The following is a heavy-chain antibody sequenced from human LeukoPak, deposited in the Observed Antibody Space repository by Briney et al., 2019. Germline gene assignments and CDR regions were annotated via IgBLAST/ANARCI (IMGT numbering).Heavy chain of an antibody. CDR1: GGSISNYY. Sequence: PSETLSLTCTVSGGSISNYYWSWIRQPPGKGLEWIGYIFYRGSIDYSPSLKSRVTISVDTSKNQFSLKLSSVTAADTAVYYCARVKVNYYDSSGYYYFDYWGQGTLVTVSS. V-gene: IGHV4-59*01. J-gene: IGHJ4*02. CDR2: IFYRGSI. CDR3: ARVKVNYYDSSGYYYFDY. D-gene: IGHD3-22*01.